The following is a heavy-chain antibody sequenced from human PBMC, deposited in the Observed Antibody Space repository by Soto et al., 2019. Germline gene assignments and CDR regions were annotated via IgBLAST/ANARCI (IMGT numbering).Heavy chain of an antibody. CDR2: IYYSGST. J-gene: IGHJ4*02. V-gene: IGHV4-31*03. CDR3: ARGPVVVSIMYYFDY. CDR1: GGSISSGGYY. Sequence: PSETLSLTCTVSGGSISSGGYYWSWIRQHPGKGLEWIGYIYYSGSTYYNPSLESRVTISVDTSKNQFSLKLSSVTAADTAVYYCARGPVVVSIMYYFDYWGRGTLVTVSS. D-gene: IGHD3-3*01.